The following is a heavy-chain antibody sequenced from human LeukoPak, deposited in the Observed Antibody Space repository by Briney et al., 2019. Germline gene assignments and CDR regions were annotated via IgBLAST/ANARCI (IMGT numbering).Heavy chain of an antibody. D-gene: IGHD2-21*01. CDR1: GFTFSSYV. CDR3: ARDESGDNDAFDI. V-gene: IGHV3-23*01. J-gene: IGHJ3*02. CDR2: ISGSGGST. Sequence: RGSLRLSCAASGFTFSSYVMSWVRQTPGKGLEWVSGISGSGGSTYYADPVKGRFTISRDNSKNSLYLQMNSLRAEDTAVYYCARDESGDNDAFDIWGQGTMVTVSS.